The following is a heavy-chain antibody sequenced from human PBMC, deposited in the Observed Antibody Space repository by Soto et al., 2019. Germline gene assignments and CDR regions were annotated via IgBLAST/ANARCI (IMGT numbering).Heavy chain of an antibody. V-gene: IGHV3-33*01. J-gene: IGHJ6*02. Sequence: QVQLVESGGGVVQPGRSLRLSCAASGFTFSTYGMHWVRQAPGKGLEWVAVIWYDGSRTYYADSVKGRLTISRDNSKNTLYLQMNSLRAEDTAVYYCARILDTAGMDVWGQGTTVTVSS. D-gene: IGHD5-18*01. CDR2: IWYDGSRT. CDR3: ARILDTAGMDV. CDR1: GFTFSTYG.